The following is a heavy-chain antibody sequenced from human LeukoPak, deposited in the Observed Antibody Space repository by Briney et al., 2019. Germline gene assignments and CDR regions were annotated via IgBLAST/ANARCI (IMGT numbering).Heavy chain of an antibody. V-gene: IGHV4-4*07. Sequence: SETLSLTCTVSGGSISSYYWSWIRQPAGKGLEWIGRIYTSGSTNYDASLKSRVSMSVDTSKNQFSLKLCSVTAADTAVFYCARENSGSYREFDYWGQGTLVTVSS. J-gene: IGHJ4*02. D-gene: IGHD1-26*01. CDR2: IYTSGST. CDR3: ARENSGSYREFDY. CDR1: GGSISSYY.